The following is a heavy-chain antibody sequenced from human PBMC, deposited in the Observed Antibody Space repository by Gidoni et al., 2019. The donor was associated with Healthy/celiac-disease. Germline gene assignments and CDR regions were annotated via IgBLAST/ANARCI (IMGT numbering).Heavy chain of an antibody. CDR1: RMG. D-gene: IGHD5-12*01. J-gene: IGHJ6*02. CDR3: ARAPEATIDVDYYGMDV. CDR2: IFSNDEK. Sequence: RMGVSWIRQRPGKALEWLAHIFSNDEKSYSTSLNSRLTTSKDTSKSQVVLTMTNMDPVDTATFYCARAPEATIDVDYYGMDVWGQGTTVTVSS. V-gene: IGHV2-26*01.